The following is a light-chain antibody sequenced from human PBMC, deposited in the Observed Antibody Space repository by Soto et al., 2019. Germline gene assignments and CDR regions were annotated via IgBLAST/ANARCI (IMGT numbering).Light chain of an antibody. Sequence: DIPMTQSPSTLSASVGDRVTITCRASQSISSWLAWYQQKPGKAPKLLIYDASSLESGVPSRFSGSGSGTEFTLTISSLQPDDFATYYCQQYNTLGTFGQWTKLEIK. CDR3: QQYNTLGT. CDR2: DAS. J-gene: IGKJ2*01. CDR1: QSISSW. V-gene: IGKV1-5*01.